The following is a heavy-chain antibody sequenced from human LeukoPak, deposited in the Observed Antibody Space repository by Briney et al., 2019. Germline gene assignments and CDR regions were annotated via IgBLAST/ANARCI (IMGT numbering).Heavy chain of an antibody. V-gene: IGHV4-39*07. CDR3: AREYSGSYYGRDDAFDI. D-gene: IGHD1-26*01. CDR2: IYYSGST. Sequence: GSLRLSCAASGFTFTSYAMSWVRQPPGKGLEWIGSIYYSGSTYYNPSLKSRVTISVDTSKSQFSLKLSSVTAADTAVYYCAREYSGSYYGRDDAFDIWGQGTMVTVSS. J-gene: IGHJ3*02. CDR1: GFTFTSYA.